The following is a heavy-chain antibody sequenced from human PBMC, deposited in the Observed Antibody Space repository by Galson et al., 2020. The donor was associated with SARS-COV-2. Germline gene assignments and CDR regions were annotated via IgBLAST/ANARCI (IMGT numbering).Heavy chain of an antibody. Sequence: GGSLRLSCAASGFTFSRYALAWVRQAPGKGLEWVSGISGGGGSTYYVDSVKGRFTISRDTSQNTVHLQMSSLRAEDTAVYYCAKDRGNDYGDHLDFWGQGTLVTVSS. J-gene: IGHJ4*02. D-gene: IGHD4-17*01. V-gene: IGHV3-23*01. CDR1: GFTFSRYA. CDR3: AKDRGNDYGDHLDF. CDR2: ISGGGGST.